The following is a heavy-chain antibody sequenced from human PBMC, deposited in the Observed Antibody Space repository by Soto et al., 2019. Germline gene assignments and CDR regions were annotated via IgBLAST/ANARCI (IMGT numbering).Heavy chain of an antibody. CDR2: ISSSSTAI. Sequence: GGSLRLSCAASGFSFSTYNMNWVRQAPGGGPEWISSISSSSTAIYYADSVRGRLAISRDNAKNSLYLQMNSLRAEDTALYYCAKAYYDESVDIWGQGTLVTVSS. D-gene: IGHD3-22*01. J-gene: IGHJ3*02. V-gene: IGHV3-48*01. CDR3: AKAYYDESVDI. CDR1: GFSFSTYN.